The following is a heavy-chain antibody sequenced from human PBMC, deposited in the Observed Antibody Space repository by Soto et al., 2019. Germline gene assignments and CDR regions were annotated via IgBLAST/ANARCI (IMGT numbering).Heavy chain of an antibody. V-gene: IGHV4-59*01. J-gene: IGHJ6*02. CDR1: GGSISSYY. Sequence: SETLSLTCTVSGGSISSYYWSWIRQPPGKGLEWIGYIYYSGSTTYNPSLKSRVTISVDTSQNQFSLKPSSVTAADTAVYYCARDRVGRAYYYGMDVWGQGTTVTVSS. D-gene: IGHD1-26*01. CDR2: IYYSGST. CDR3: ARDRVGRAYYYGMDV.